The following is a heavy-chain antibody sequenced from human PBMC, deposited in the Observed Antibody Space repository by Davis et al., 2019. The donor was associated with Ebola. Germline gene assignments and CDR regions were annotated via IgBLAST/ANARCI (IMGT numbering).Heavy chain of an antibody. V-gene: IGHV4-59*01. CDR1: GGSIRSYY. J-gene: IGHJ6*02. Sequence: MPSETLSLTCIVSGGSIRSYYWSWIRQPPGQGLEWIGYISDSGTTNYNPSLKSRVTISLDTSKNQFSLKLSSVTAADTAAYYCARFRSGNYGMDVWGQGTTVTVSS. D-gene: IGHD3-3*01. CDR3: ARFRSGNYGMDV. CDR2: ISDSGTT.